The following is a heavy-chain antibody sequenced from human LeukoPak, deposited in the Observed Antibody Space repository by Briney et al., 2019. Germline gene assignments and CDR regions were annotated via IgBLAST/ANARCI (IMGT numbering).Heavy chain of an antibody. CDR1: GYSISSGYY. D-gene: IGHD2-8*02. CDR3: ARLLATFDY. Sequence: SETLSLTCSVSGYSISSGYYWGWIRQPPGKGLEWIGSIYYSGSTYYNPSLKSRVTISVDTSKNQFSLKLSSVTAADTAVYYCARLLATFDYWGQGTLVTVSS. J-gene: IGHJ4*02. CDR2: IYYSGST. V-gene: IGHV4-38-2*02.